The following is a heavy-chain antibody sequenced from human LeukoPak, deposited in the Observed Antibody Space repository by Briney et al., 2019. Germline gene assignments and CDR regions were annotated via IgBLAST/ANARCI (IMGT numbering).Heavy chain of an antibody. CDR1: GFTFDDYG. Sequence: GGSLRLSCAASGFTFDDYGMSWVRQAPGKGLEWVSGINWNGGSTGYADSVKGRFTISRDNAKNSLYLQMNSLRAEDTAVYYCARVPPSSSWTYYYYYYMDVWGKGTTVTVSS. D-gene: IGHD6-13*01. CDR3: ARVPPSSSWTYYYYYYMDV. CDR2: INWNGGST. V-gene: IGHV3-20*04. J-gene: IGHJ6*03.